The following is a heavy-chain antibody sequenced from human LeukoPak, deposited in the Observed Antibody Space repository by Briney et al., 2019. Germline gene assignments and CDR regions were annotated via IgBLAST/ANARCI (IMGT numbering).Heavy chain of an antibody. CDR2: INPSGGST. CDR3: ARGGHVRVYDSNAYYGHY. D-gene: IGHD3-22*01. CDR1: GYTFTSYY. J-gene: IGHJ4*02. Sequence: ASVKVSCKVSGYTFTSYYMYWVRQAPGQGLEWMGIINPSGGSTSYAQKFQGRVTMTRDMSTSTVYMELSSLRSEDTAVYYCARGGHVRVYDSNAYYGHYWGQGTLVTVSS. V-gene: IGHV1-46*01.